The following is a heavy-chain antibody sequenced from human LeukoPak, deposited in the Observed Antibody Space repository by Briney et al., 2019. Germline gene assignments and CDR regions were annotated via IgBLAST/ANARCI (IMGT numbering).Heavy chain of an antibody. Sequence: SGGSLRLSCAASGFAFSSYNMNWVRQAPGKGLEWISYIGSSGSPTHYADSVKGRFTISRDNSKNTLYLQMNSLRAEDTAVYYCAKHRAAVVTDFDYWGQGTLVTVSS. CDR3: AKHRAAVVTDFDY. CDR1: GFAFSSYN. J-gene: IGHJ4*02. CDR2: IGSSGSPT. D-gene: IGHD4-23*01. V-gene: IGHV3-48*01.